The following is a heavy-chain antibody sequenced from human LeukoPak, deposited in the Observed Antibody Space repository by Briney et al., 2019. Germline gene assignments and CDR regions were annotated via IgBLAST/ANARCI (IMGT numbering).Heavy chain of an antibody. J-gene: IGHJ4*02. CDR2: IKWNGGST. D-gene: IGHD4/OR15-4a*01. CDR3: ARGMVADY. CDR1: GFTFDDYS. Sequence: PGRSLRLSCAASGFTFDDYSMTWVRQAPGKGLEWVSNIKWNGGSTAYADSVKGRFTISRDNAKNSLYLQMNSLRAEDTALYFCARGMVADYWGQGTLVTVSS. V-gene: IGHV3-20*04.